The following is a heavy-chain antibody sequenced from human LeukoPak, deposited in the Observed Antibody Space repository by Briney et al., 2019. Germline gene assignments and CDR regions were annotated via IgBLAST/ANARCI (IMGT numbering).Heavy chain of an antibody. Sequence: GGSLRLSCAASGFTFSTYAMTWVRQAPGKGLEWVSGISAGGDRTYYADSVKGRFTISRDNSKNALYLQMNSLRAEDTAEYYCARSTVGTSCCTAVDYWGQGTLVTVSS. J-gene: IGHJ4*02. CDR1: GFTFSTYA. V-gene: IGHV3-23*01. D-gene: IGHD1-26*01. CDR2: ISAGGDRT. CDR3: ARSTVGTSCCTAVDY.